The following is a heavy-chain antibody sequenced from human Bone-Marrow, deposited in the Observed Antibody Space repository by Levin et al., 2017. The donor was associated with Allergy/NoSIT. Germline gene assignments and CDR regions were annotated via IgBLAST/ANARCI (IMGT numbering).Heavy chain of an antibody. Sequence: GGSLRLSCAASGFTVSSYWMSWVRQAPGKGLEWVANIKQDGSEKYYVDSVKGRFTISRDNAKNSLYLQMNSLRAEDTAVYYCARDLDDFWSGYGALDYWGQGTLVTVSS. V-gene: IGHV3-7*01. CDR1: GFTVSSYW. J-gene: IGHJ4*02. CDR2: IKQDGSEK. CDR3: ARDLDDFWSGYGALDY. D-gene: IGHD3-3*01.